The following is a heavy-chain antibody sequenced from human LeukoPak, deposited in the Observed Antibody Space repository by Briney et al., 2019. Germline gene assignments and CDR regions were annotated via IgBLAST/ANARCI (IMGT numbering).Heavy chain of an antibody. CDR3: VGEHNGGWRFDY. V-gene: IGHV4-59*01. Sequence: SETLSLTCTVSGGSISNYYWSWIRQPPGKGLEWIGYISYSGSTNYNPSLRSRVTISIDTSKNLFSLRLTSVTAADTAVYCCVGEHNGGWRFDYWGHGTLVTVSS. CDR1: GGSISNYY. CDR2: ISYSGST. D-gene: IGHD2-8*01. J-gene: IGHJ4*01.